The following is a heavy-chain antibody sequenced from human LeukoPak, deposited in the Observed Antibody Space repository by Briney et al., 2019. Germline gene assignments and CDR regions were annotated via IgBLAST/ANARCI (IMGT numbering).Heavy chain of an antibody. J-gene: IGHJ4*02. CDR2: INQDGSEN. V-gene: IGHV3-7*01. CDR1: GFAFRAYW. Sequence: TGGSLRLSCAASGFAFRAYWMSWVRQAPGKGLEWVANINQDGSENYYVDSVKGRFTISRDNVRNSVYLQMNSLRADDTAVYYCARDWGFGELFVAFWGQGTLVTVSS. CDR3: ARDWGFGELFVAF. D-gene: IGHD3-10*01.